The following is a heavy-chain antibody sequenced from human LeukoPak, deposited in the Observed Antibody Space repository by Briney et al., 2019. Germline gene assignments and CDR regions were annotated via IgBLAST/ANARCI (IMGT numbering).Heavy chain of an antibody. CDR1: GFTFSDYY. CDR2: ISFRSGNT. V-gene: IGHV3-11*05. D-gene: IGHD3-10*01. CDR3: AREYGSGTYFDY. J-gene: IGHJ4*02. Sequence: GGSLRLSCAASGFTFSDYYMSWIRQAPGKGLEWISYISFRSGNTSNADSVKGRFTISRDNAKNSLYLQMNSLRAEDTAVYYCAREYGSGTYFDYWGQGTLVTVSS.